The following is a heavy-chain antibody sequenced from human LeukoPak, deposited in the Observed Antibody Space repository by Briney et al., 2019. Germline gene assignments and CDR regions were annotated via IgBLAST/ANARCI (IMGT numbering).Heavy chain of an antibody. J-gene: IGHJ6*04. CDR1: GFTFSSYE. D-gene: IGHD6-19*01. Sequence: PGGSLRLSCAASGFTFSSYEMNWVRQAPGKGLEWVSYISSSGSTIYYADSVKGRFTISRDNAMNSLYLQMNSLRAEDTAVYYCARVSLAVYYYYGMDVWGKGTTVTVSS. V-gene: IGHV3-48*03. CDR2: ISSSGSTI. CDR3: ARVSLAVYYYYGMDV.